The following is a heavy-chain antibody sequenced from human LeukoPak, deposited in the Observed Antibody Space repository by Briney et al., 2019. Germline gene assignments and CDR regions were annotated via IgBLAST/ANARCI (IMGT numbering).Heavy chain of an antibody. J-gene: IGHJ3*02. Sequence: GGSLRLSCTASGFAFSSYAMSWVRQAPGVGLEWVSAIDGGGGRTWHADSVRGRFTISRDNSKNTLYLQMNSLRAEDTAVYYCARAPDYSLAHDAFDIWGQGTMVTVS. D-gene: IGHD4-11*01. CDR3: ARAPDYSLAHDAFDI. V-gene: IGHV3-23*01. CDR1: GFAFSSYA. CDR2: IDGGGGRT.